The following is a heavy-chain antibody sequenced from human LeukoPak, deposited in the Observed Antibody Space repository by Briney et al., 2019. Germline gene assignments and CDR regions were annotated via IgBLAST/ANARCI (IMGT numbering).Heavy chain of an antibody. V-gene: IGHV1-18*01. D-gene: IGHD6-13*01. CDR2: ISAYNGNT. CDR1: GYTFTSYG. J-gene: IGHJ6*02. CDR3: ARARGEYSSSLDYYYYGMDV. Sequence: GASVKVSCKASGYTFTSYGISWMRQAPGQGLEWMGWISAYNGNTNYAQRLQGRVTMTTDTSTSTAYMELRSLRSDDTAVYYCARARGEYSSSLDYYYYGMDVWGQGTTVTVSS.